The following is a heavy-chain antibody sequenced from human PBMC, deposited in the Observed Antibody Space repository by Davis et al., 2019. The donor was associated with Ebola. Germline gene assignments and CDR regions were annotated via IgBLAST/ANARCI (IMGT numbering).Heavy chain of an antibody. V-gene: IGHV3-30-3*01. CDR2: ISYDGSNK. J-gene: IGHJ6*02. Sequence: GESLKISCAASGFTFSSYAMHWVRQAPGKGLEWVAVISYDGSNKYYADSVKGRFTISRDNSKNTLYLQMNSLRAEDTAVYYCARPNCSSTSCWGGGGMDVWGQGTTVTVSS. D-gene: IGHD2-2*01. CDR1: GFTFSSYA. CDR3: ARPNCSSTSCWGGGGMDV.